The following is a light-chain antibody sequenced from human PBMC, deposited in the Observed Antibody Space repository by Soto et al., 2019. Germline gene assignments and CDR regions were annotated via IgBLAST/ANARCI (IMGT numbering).Light chain of an antibody. CDR3: QQYTYWPWT. CDR2: GAS. CDR1: QSVNSN. V-gene: IGKV3-15*01. J-gene: IGKJ1*01. Sequence: ETVMTQSPATLSVSPGERATLSCRASQSVNSNLAWYQQQPGQAPRLLIYGASTRATGIPVRFSGSGSGTEFTLTISSLQSEDSAVYYCQQYTYWPWTLGQGTKVEIK.